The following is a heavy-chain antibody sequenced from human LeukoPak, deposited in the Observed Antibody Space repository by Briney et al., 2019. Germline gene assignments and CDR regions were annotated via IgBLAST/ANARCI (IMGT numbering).Heavy chain of an antibody. V-gene: IGHV1-69*04. J-gene: IGHJ6*02. CDR3: ARDFGSGYYYGMDV. D-gene: IGHD3-10*01. Sequence: SVKVSCKASGGTFSSYAISWVRQAPGQGLEWMGRIIPILGIANYAQKFQGRVTITADKSTSTAYMELSSLRSEDTAVYYCARDFGSGYYYGMDVWGQGTTVTVS. CDR1: GGTFSSYA. CDR2: IIPILGIA.